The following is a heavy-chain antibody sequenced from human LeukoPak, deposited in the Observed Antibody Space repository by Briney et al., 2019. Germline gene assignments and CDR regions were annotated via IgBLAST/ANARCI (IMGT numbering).Heavy chain of an antibody. CDR1: GYTFTSYY. J-gene: IGHJ4*02. CDR2: INPSGGST. CDR3: ARSVSVAGTVFDY. Sequence: ASVKVSCKASGYTFTSYYTHWVRQAPGQGLEWMGIINPSGGSTSYVQKFQGRVTMTRDTSTSTVYMELSSLRSEDTAVYYCARSVSVAGTVFDYWGQGTLVTVSS. V-gene: IGHV1-46*01. D-gene: IGHD6-19*01.